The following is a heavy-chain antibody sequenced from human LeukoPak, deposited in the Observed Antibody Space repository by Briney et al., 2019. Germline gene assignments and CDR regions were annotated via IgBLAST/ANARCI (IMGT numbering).Heavy chain of an antibody. CDR2: INHSGST. D-gene: IGHD6-13*01. V-gene: IGHV4-34*01. CDR3: ARDRGSLAGYFDY. Sequence: SETLSLTCAVYGGSFSGYYWSWIRQPPGKGLEWIGEINHSGSTNYNPSLKSRVTISVDRSKNQFSLKLSSVTAADTAVYYCARDRGSLAGYFDYWGQGTLVTVSS. CDR1: GGSFSGYY. J-gene: IGHJ4*02.